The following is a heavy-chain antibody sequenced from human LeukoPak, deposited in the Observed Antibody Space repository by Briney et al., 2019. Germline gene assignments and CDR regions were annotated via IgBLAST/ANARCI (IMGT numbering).Heavy chain of an antibody. CDR1: DGSFSGYY. CDR2: INHSGST. D-gene: IGHD3-9*01. Sequence: SETLSLTCAVYDGSFSGYYWTWIRQPPGKGLEWIVEINHSGSTNYNPSLKSRVTISVDTSKNQFSLKLTSVTAADTAVYYCARVHGYYDILTGYYRYYFDYWGQGTLVTVSS. J-gene: IGHJ4*02. CDR3: ARVHGYYDILTGYYRYYFDY. V-gene: IGHV4-34*01.